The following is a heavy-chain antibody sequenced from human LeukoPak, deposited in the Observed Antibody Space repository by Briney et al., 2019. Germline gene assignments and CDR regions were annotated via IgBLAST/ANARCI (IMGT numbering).Heavy chain of an antibody. CDR3: AVSSGFYYFDY. D-gene: IGHD6-19*01. V-gene: IGHV4-39*01. CDR2: IYYSGST. CDR1: GGSISSSSYY. J-gene: IGHJ4*02. Sequence: SETLSLTCTVSGGSISSSSYYWGWIRQPPGKGLEWIGSIYYSGSTYYNPSLKSRVTISVDTSKNQFSLKLSSVTAADTAVHYCAVSSGFYYFDYWGQGTLVTVSS.